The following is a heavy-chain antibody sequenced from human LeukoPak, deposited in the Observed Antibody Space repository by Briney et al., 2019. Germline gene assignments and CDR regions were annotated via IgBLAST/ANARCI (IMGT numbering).Heavy chain of an antibody. CDR2: IYTSGST. D-gene: IGHD2-2*01. J-gene: IGHJ4*02. CDR3: AREGGYCSSTSCPQYYFDY. V-gene: IGHV4-61*02. CDR1: GGSISSGGYY. Sequence: PSQTLSLTCTVSGGSISSGGYYWSWIRQPAGKGLEWIGRIYTSGSTNYNPSLKSRVTISVDTSKNQFSLKLSSVTAADTAVYYCAREGGYCSSTSCPQYYFDYWGQGTLVTVSS.